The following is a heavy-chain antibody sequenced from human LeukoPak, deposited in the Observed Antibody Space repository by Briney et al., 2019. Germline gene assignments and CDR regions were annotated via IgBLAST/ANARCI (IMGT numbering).Heavy chain of an antibody. V-gene: IGHV3-23*01. CDR1: GFTFSSYG. J-gene: IGHJ4*02. CDR2: ISGSGGST. D-gene: IGHD3-10*01. CDR3: AKDPLEYYYRVNYFDY. Sequence: GGSLRLSCAASGFTFSSYGMSWVRQAPGKGLEWVSAISGSGGSTYYADSVKGWFTISRDNSKNTLYLQMNSLRAEDTAVYYCAKDPLEYYYRVNYFDYWGQGTLVTVSS.